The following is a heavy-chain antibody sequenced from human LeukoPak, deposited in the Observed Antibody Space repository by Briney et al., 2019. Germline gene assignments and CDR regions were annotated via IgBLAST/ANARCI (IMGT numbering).Heavy chain of an antibody. CDR1: GFPFSDFS. D-gene: IGHD2-8*01. CDR3: AKQSYARSLGE. Sequence: GGSLRLSCATSGFPFSDFSMTWVRQAPGKGLEWISTTNSGGSSTDYAESVKGRFTISRDNSKNTLYLQMSSLRVEDTAMYYCAKQSYARSLGEGGPGTLVTVSA. V-gene: IGHV3-23*01. CDR2: TNSGGSST. J-gene: IGHJ4*02.